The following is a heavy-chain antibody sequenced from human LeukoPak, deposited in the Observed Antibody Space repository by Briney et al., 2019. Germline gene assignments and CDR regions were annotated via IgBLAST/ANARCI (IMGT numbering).Heavy chain of an antibody. J-gene: IGHJ4*02. D-gene: IGHD6-13*01. CDR1: GYTFPSYD. Sequence: TVKVSCKASGYTFPSYDIHWVRQATGQGREWMGWINPNRGNTGYAQNFQGRVTMTRNTSQSTAYMELSSLRSEDAAVYYCARGHSSSWYSVDLFDYWGQGTLVTVSS. CDR3: ARGHSSSWYSVDLFDY. V-gene: IGHV1-8*01. CDR2: INPNRGNT.